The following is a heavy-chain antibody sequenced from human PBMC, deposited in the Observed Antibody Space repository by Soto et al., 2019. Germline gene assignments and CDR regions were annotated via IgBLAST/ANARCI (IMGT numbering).Heavy chain of an antibody. V-gene: IGHV1-69*02. CDR3: ASESGDIVVVPADNWFDP. CDR1: GGTFSSYT. J-gene: IGHJ5*02. CDR2: IIPILGIA. D-gene: IGHD2-2*01. Sequence: SVKVSCKASGGTFSSYTISWVRQAPGQGLEWMGRIIPILGIANYAQKFQGRVTITADKSTSTAYMELSSLRSEDTAVYYCASESGDIVVVPADNWFDPWGQGTLVTVSS.